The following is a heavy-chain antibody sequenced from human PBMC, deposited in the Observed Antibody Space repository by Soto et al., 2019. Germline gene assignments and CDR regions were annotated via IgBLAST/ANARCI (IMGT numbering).Heavy chain of an antibody. CDR3: PIVRVADSALDH. Sequence: AGGSLRLSCVGSGFIFGNNAMQWVRQTPGKGLEWVSLISGDGSDTFYADSVKGRFTISRDNSKNTLFLHMNNLRAEDTAMYYCPIVRVADSALDHWGQGPLVTVSS. CDR1: GFIFGNNA. D-gene: IGHD3-10*02. CDR2: ISGDGSDT. J-gene: IGHJ4*02. V-gene: IGHV3-30*01.